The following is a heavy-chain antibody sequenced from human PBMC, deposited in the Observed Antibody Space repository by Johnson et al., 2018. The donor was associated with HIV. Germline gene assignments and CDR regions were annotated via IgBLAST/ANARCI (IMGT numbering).Heavy chain of an antibody. CDR1: GFTVSNNF. V-gene: IGHV3-66*01. CDR2: IYSGGNT. D-gene: IGHD1-14*01. Sequence: VRLVESGGGLVQPGGSLRLSCAASGFTVSNNFMNWVRQAPWKGLEWVSLIYSGGNTYYADSVRGRFTISRDNFKNTLYLQMNSLRAEDTAVYYCARGRSGILILDDAFDIWGQGTMVTVSS. J-gene: IGHJ3*02. CDR3: ARGRSGILILDDAFDI.